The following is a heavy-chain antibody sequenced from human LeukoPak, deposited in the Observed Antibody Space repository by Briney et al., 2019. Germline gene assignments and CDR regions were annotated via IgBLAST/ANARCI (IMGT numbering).Heavy chain of an antibody. D-gene: IGHD1-7*01. CDR2: ISSSSSYI. V-gene: IGHV3-21*01. Sequence: GGSLRLSCAASGFTFSSYSMNWIRQAPGKGLEWVSSISSSSSYIYYADSVKGRFTISRDNAKNSLYLQMNSLRAEDTAVYYCARDVSDTPWNFYYYYYVDVWGKGTTVTISS. CDR3: ARDVSDTPWNFYYYYYVDV. J-gene: IGHJ6*03. CDR1: GFTFSSYS.